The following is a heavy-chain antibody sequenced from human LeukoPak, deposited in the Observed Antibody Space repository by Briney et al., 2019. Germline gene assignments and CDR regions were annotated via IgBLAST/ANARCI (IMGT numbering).Heavy chain of an antibody. CDR2: ISGYNGNT. CDR1: GYTFTSYG. J-gene: IGHJ3*02. V-gene: IGHV1-18*01. D-gene: IGHD5-18*01. Sequence: GASVKVSCKASGYTFTSYGISWVRQASGQGLEWMGWISGYNGNTNYAQNLQGRVTMTTDTSTTTAHMELRSLRSDDTAVYYCVRVAHTAMGRAFDIWGQGTMVTVSS. CDR3: VRVAHTAMGRAFDI.